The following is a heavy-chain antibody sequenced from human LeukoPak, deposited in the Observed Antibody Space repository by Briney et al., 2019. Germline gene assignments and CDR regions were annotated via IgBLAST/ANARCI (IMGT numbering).Heavy chain of an antibody. V-gene: IGHV3-30*02. J-gene: IGHJ4*02. Sequence: PGGSLRLSCAASGFTFGSYGLHWVRQAPGKGLEWVAFIRYDGSDKYYADSAKGRFTISRDNSKNTLYLQMNSLRTEDTAVYYCAKDLTTVTTQGDYWGQGTLVTVS. CDR3: AKDLTTVTTQGDY. CDR1: GFTFGSYG. D-gene: IGHD4-17*01. CDR2: IRYDGSDK.